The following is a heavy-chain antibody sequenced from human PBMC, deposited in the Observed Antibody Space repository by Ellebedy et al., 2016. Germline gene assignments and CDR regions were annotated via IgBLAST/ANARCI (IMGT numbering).Heavy chain of an antibody. D-gene: IGHD1-26*01. CDR3: ARRQVGALGDYDWFDP. V-gene: IGHV5-51*01. CDR1: GYSFTSYW. CDR2: IYPGDSDT. J-gene: IGHJ5*02. Sequence: GESLKISCKGSGYSFTSYWIGWVRQMPGKGLEWMGIIYPGDSDTRYSPSFQGQVTISADKSISTAYLQWSSLKASDTAMYYCARRQVGALGDYDWFDPWGQGTLVTVSS.